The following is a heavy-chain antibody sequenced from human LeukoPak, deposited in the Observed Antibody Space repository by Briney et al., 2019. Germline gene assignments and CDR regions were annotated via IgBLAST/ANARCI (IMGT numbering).Heavy chain of an antibody. D-gene: IGHD2-15*01. V-gene: IGHV3-23*01. Sequence: GGSLRLSCAASGFTFSTYSMSWVRQAPGKGLEWVSAITPTAGNTYYADSVKGRFTISRDTSKNTQFLQMNSLRAEDTAGYYCLGYCSGGRCYSGVYWGQGTLVTVSS. CDR2: ITPTAGNT. J-gene: IGHJ4*02. CDR1: GFTFSTYS. CDR3: LGYCSGGRCYSGVY.